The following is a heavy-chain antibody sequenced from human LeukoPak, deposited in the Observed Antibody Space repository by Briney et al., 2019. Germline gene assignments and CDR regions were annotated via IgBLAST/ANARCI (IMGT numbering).Heavy chain of an antibody. D-gene: IGHD2-2*01. V-gene: IGHV3-23*01. Sequence: QTGGSLRLSCAASGFTFSSYAMSWVRQAPGKGLEWVSAISGSGGSTYYADSVKGRFTISRDNSKNTLYLQMNSLRAEDTAVYYCAKDRDRTPAARDYWGQGTLVTVSS. J-gene: IGHJ4*02. CDR3: AKDRDRTPAARDY. CDR2: ISGSGGST. CDR1: GFTFSSYA.